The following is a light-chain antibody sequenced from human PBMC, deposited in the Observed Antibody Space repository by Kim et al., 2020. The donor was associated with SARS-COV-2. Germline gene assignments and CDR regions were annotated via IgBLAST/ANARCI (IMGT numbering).Light chain of an antibody. CDR2: EDS. CDR1: SSEIGSYNL. J-gene: IGLJ1*01. V-gene: IGLV2-23*01. Sequence: QSALTQPAAVSAFPGQSITISCTGTSSEIGSYNLVSWYQQHPGKAPKFLIYEDSKRPSGVSNRFSASKSGNAAFLTISGVQTEDEGDYFCCSYVNSGTYYVFGTGTKVTVL. CDR3: CSYVNSGTYYV.